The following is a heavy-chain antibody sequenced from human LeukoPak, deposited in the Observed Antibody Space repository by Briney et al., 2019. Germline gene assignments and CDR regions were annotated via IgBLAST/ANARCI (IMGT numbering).Heavy chain of an antibody. J-gene: IGHJ4*02. CDR1: GYTFTSYY. CDR2: INPSGGST. V-gene: IGHV1-46*01. Sequence: ASVTVSCKASGYTFTSYYMHWVRQAPGQGLEWMGIINPSGGSTSYAQKFQGRVTMTRDTSTSTVYMELSSLRSEDTAVYYCARLEVAVAGTLEEGDYWGQGTLATVSS. D-gene: IGHD6-19*01. CDR3: ARLEVAVAGTLEEGDY.